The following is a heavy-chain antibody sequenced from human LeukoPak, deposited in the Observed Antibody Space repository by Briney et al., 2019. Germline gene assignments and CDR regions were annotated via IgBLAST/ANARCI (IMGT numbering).Heavy chain of an antibody. V-gene: IGHV5-51*01. CDR3: AKRGYRYHYFDY. CDR2: IHPAVSDT. D-gene: IGHD5-12*01. Sequence: GESLKISCKGSGFTVTDHWIAWVRQMPGKGLEWVGIIHPAVSDTPYSPSFQGQVTISADKSISTAYLQWSSLKASDTAMYYCAKRGYRYHYFDYWGQGTLVTVSS. CDR1: GFTVTDHW. J-gene: IGHJ4*02.